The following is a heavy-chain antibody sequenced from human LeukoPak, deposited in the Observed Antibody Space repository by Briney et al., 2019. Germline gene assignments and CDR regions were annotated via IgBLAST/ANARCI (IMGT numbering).Heavy chain of an antibody. V-gene: IGHV1-2*02. CDR3: ARDNSVGDTAWWFDP. D-gene: IGHD1-26*01. Sequence: ASVKVSCKASGYTFTGYYMHWVRQAPGQGLEWMGWINPNSGGTKYAQKFQGRVTMTRDTSVSTAYMELRSLRSDDTAVYYCARDNSVGDTAWWFDPWGQGTQVIVSP. CDR2: INPNSGGT. CDR1: GYTFTGYY. J-gene: IGHJ5*02.